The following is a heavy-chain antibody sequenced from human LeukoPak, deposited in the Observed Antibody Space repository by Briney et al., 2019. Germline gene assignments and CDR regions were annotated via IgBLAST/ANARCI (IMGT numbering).Heavy chain of an antibody. J-gene: IGHJ4*02. D-gene: IGHD1-26*01. V-gene: IGHV3-48*03. CDR3: TRDEEGASREFDY. Sequence: GGSLRLSCTASGLTFGDYVMSWVRQAPGKGLEWVSYISSSGTTTFYADSVKGRFTISRDNAKNSLYLQMNSLRVEDTAVYYCTRDEEGASREFDYWGQGALVTVSS. CDR2: ISSSGTTT. CDR1: GLTFGDYV.